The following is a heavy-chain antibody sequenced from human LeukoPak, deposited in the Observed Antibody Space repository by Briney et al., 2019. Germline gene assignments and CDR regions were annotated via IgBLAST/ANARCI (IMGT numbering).Heavy chain of an antibody. D-gene: IGHD1-26*01. Sequence: SETLSLTCTVSGGSISSYYWSWIRQPPGKGLEWIGYIYYSGSTNYNPSLKSRVTISVDTSKNQFSLKLSSVTAADTAVYYCARDHRGSYFDYWGQGTLVTVSS. CDR2: IYYSGST. CDR3: ARDHRGSYFDY. J-gene: IGHJ4*02. V-gene: IGHV4-59*12. CDR1: GGSISSYY.